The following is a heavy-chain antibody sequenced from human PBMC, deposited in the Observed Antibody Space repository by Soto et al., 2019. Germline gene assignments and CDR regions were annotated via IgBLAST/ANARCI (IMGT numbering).Heavy chain of an antibody. CDR2: ISGSGSVT. Sequence: EVQLVESGGGLVQPGGSLGLSCAASGFTFDSNSMNWVRQAPGKGPEWISYISGSGSVTWYADSVKGRFTISRDNAKNSLSLQMNSLTVDDTAVYYCERDYWSGTTGVTPLYAWGPGTLVAVSP. J-gene: IGHJ5*02. CDR1: GFTFDSNS. V-gene: IGHV3-48*01. CDR3: ERDYWSGTTGVTPLYA. D-gene: IGHD3-3*01.